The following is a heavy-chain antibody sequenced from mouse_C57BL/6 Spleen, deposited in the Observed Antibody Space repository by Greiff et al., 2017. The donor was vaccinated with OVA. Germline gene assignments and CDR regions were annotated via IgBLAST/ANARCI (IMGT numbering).Heavy chain of an antibody. Sequence: EVQGVESGGGLVKPGGSLKLSCAASGFTFSSYAMSWVRQTPEKRLAWVATISDGGSYTSYPDNVKGRFTISRDNAKNNLYLQMSHLKSEDTAMYYCARRSLTGTEFAYWGQGTLVTVSA. CDR3: ARRSLTGTEFAY. D-gene: IGHD4-1*01. V-gene: IGHV5-4*03. J-gene: IGHJ3*01. CDR2: ISDGGSYT. CDR1: GFTFSSYA.